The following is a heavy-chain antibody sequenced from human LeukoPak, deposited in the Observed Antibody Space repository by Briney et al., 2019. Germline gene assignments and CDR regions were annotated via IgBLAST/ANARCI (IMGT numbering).Heavy chain of an antibody. CDR2: IKSRTDGGAT. D-gene: IGHD1-14*01. Sequence: GGSLRLSCAPSGFTFTNAWMSWVRQAPGKGLEWVGRIKSRTDGGATDYAAPVKGRFTIARDDSKNTLYLQMNSLKNEDTAVYYCSISPGWFDPWGQGTLVTVSS. V-gene: IGHV3-15*01. CDR1: GFTFTNAW. CDR3: SISPGWFDP. J-gene: IGHJ5*02.